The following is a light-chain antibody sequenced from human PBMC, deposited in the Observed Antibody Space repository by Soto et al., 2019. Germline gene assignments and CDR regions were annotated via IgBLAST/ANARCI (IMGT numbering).Light chain of an antibody. CDR1: QSISTW. Sequence: DIQMTQSPSTLSASLGDRVTITCRASQSISTWLAWYQQKPGKAPKLLISDASNLESGVPSRFSGSGSGTEFTLTIRSLQPDDFATYYCQKYNTYKPLSFGGGTKVHIK. J-gene: IGKJ4*01. CDR3: QKYNTYKPLS. CDR2: DAS. V-gene: IGKV1-5*01.